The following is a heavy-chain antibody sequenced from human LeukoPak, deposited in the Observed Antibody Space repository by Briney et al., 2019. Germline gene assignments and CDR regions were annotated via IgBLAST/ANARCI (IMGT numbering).Heavy chain of an antibody. CDR1: GGSISSGGYY. J-gene: IGHJ5*02. Sequence: SETLSLTCTVSGGSISSGGYYWSWIRQPPGKGLEWIGYIYHSGSTYYNPSLKSRVTISVDTSKNQFSLKLSSVAAADTAVYYCARPRARYYDILTGGKWFDPWGQGTLVTVSS. CDR3: ARPRARYYDILTGGKWFDP. V-gene: IGHV4-30-2*01. CDR2: IYHSGST. D-gene: IGHD3-9*01.